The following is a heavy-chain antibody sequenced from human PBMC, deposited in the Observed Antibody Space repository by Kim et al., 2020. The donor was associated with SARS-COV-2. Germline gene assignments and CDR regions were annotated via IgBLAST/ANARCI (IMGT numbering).Heavy chain of an antibody. J-gene: IGHJ4*02. Sequence: SETLSLTCAVYGGSFSGYYWSWIRQPPGKGLEWIGEINHSGSTNYNPSLKSRVTISVDTSKNQFSLKLSSVTAADTAVYYCARGGRYQLPLSKVQSAVHAGIAAAGTYDYWGQGTLVTVSS. CDR2: INHSGST. CDR1: GGSFSGYY. V-gene: IGHV4-34*01. CDR3: ARGGRYQLPLSKVQSAVHAGIAAAGTYDY. D-gene: IGHD6-13*01.